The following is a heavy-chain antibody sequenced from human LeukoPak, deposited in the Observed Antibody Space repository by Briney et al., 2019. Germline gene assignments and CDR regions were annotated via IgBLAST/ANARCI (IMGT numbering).Heavy chain of an antibody. CDR3: ARSSRSLGVFDI. J-gene: IGHJ3*02. D-gene: IGHD2-8*01. CDR2: ISTGGDDT. Sequence: GASLRLSCAASGFIFSDYTMSWVRQAPGKGLEWVSAISTGGDDTNYADSVKGRFTISRDSSKNTLSLHINSLRAEDTAIYYCARSSRSLGVFDIWGQGTMGTGSS. CDR1: GFIFSDYT. V-gene: IGHV3-23*01.